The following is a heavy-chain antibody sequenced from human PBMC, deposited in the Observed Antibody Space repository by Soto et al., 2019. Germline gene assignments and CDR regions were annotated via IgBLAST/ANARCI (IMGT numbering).Heavy chain of an antibody. V-gene: IGHV3-15*01. CDR2: IKSKTDVGTT. CDR1: GFTFSNAW. J-gene: IGHJ4*01. CDR3: TTVAQWLVWWY. D-gene: IGHD6-19*01. Sequence: PWGSLRLSCAASGFTFSNAWMSWVRQAPGKGLEWVGRIKSKTDVGTTDYAAPVKGRFTISRDDSKNTLYLQMNSLKTEDTAVYYCTTVAQWLVWWYWGKETMVSVSS.